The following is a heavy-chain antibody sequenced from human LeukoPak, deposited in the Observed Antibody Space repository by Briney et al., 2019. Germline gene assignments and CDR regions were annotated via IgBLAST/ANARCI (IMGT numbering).Heavy chain of an antibody. V-gene: IGHV3-21*04. CDR2: ISSSSSYI. Sequence: GGSLRLSCAASGFTFSSYSMNWVRQAPGKGLEWVSSISSSSSYIYYADSVKGRFTISRDNAKNSLYLQMNSLRAEDTAVYYCATDGHYDILTGYFQDWGQGTLVTVSS. D-gene: IGHD3-9*01. CDR1: GFTFSSYS. CDR3: ATDGHYDILTGYFQD. J-gene: IGHJ1*01.